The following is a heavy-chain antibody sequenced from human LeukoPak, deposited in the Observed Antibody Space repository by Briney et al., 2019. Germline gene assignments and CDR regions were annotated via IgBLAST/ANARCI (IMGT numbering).Heavy chain of an antibody. J-gene: IGHJ3*02. CDR3: ARGIVGAPDAFDI. CDR2: IYSGGSI. Sequence: GGSLRLSCAASGFTVSSNYMSWVRQAPGKGLEWVSVIYSGGSIYYADSVKGRFTISRHNSKNTLYLQMNSLRAEDTAVYYCARGIVGAPDAFDIWGQGTMVTVSS. CDR1: GFTVSSNY. D-gene: IGHD1-26*01. V-gene: IGHV3-53*04.